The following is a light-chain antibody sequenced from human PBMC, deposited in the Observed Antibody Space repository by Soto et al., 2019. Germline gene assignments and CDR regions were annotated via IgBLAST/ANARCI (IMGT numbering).Light chain of an antibody. Sequence: QSVLTQPPSASASLGASVTLTCTLSSGYSNYKVDWYQQRPGKGPRFVMRVGTGGIVGSKGDGIPDRFSVLGSGLNRYLTIKNIQEEDGSDYHCGAEPGSGSNFVYVFGTGTKVTFL. V-gene: IGLV9-49*01. CDR3: GAEPGSGSNFVYV. CDR2: VGTGGIVG. CDR1: SGYSNYK. J-gene: IGLJ1*01.